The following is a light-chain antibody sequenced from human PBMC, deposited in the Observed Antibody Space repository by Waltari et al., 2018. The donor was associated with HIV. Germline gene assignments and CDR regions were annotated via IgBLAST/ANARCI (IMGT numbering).Light chain of an antibody. CDR3: LFFYGGALGVV. Sequence: QTVVTQEPSLTVSPGETVTLPCASSTGAVSSGFYPNWFQQKPGQAPRALIYSTNKKYSGTPARFSGSLLGGKAALTFSGVQPEDEADYFCLFFYGGALGVVFGGGTNLTVL. J-gene: IGLJ2*01. V-gene: IGLV7-43*01. CDR2: STN. CDR1: TGAVSSGFY.